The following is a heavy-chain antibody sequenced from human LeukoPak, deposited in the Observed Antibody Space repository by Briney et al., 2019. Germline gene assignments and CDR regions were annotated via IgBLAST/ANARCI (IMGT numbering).Heavy chain of an antibody. CDR3: AKASGQTMIGDFDY. V-gene: IGHV3-23*01. CDR2: ISGSGGRT. D-gene: IGHD3-22*01. Sequence: GGSLRLSCVISGFTFSSYAMSWVRQAPGKGLEWVSAISGSGGRTFYADSVKGRFTISRDNFKNTLFLQMNSLRAEDTALYYCAKASGQTMIGDFDYWGRGTLVTVSS. J-gene: IGHJ4*01. CDR1: GFTFSSYA.